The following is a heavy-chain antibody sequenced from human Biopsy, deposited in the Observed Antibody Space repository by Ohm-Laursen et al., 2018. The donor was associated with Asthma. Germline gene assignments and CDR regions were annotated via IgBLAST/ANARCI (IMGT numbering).Heavy chain of an antibody. CDR2: INTNSGTP. D-gene: IGHD5-12*01. V-gene: IGHV7-4-1*01. CDR1: GYTFNSVA. CDR3: TRAGSTFVADY. J-gene: IGHJ4*01. Sequence: ASVKVSCKASGYTFNSVAVMWVRQAPGQGLEWMGWINTNSGTPTYVQGFSGRFVFSLDPSVTTAYLQIDSLRSEDTGVHYCTRAGSTFVADYWGQGTLVTVSS.